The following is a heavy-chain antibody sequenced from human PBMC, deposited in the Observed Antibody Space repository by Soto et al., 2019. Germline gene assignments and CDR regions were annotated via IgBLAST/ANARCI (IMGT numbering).Heavy chain of an antibody. Sequence: VQLLESGGGLVQPGGSLRLSCAASGFTFSSYAMSWVRQAPGKGLEWVSAISGSGGSTYYADSVKGRFTISRDNSNNRLYLQMNSLRAEDTAVYYCATFRGTTVTTFDYWGQGTLVTVSS. CDR2: ISGSGGST. J-gene: IGHJ4*02. CDR1: GFTFSSYA. CDR3: ATFRGTTVTTFDY. D-gene: IGHD4-17*01. V-gene: IGHV3-23*01.